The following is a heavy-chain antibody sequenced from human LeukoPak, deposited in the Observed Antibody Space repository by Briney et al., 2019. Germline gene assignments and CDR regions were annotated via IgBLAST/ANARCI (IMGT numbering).Heavy chain of an antibody. V-gene: IGHV3-30*02. Sequence: HPGGSLRLSCAASGFTFNSYGMHWVRQAPGKGLEWVAFIQYAGSDKYYADSVKGRFTISRDNSKNTLYLQMNSLRAEDTAVYYCAKGRDVDTAIDYWGQGTLVTVSS. CDR3: AKGRDVDTAIDY. J-gene: IGHJ4*02. CDR2: IQYAGSDK. CDR1: GFTFNSYG. D-gene: IGHD5-18*01.